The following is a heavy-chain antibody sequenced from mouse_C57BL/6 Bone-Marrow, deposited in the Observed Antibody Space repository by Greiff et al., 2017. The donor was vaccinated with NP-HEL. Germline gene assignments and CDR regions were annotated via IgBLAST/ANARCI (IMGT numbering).Heavy chain of an antibody. CDR1: GYTFTEYT. CDR3: ARHELGPAWFAY. CDR2: FYPGRGSI. V-gene: IGHV1-62-2*01. D-gene: IGHD4-1*01. Sequence: QVQLQQSGAALVKPRASVKLSCKASGYTFTEYTIHWVKQRSGQGLEWIGWFYPGRGSITYNEKFKDQATLTADKSSSTVSMELSRLTSEDSAVYFCARHELGPAWFAYWGQGTLVTVSA. J-gene: IGHJ3*01.